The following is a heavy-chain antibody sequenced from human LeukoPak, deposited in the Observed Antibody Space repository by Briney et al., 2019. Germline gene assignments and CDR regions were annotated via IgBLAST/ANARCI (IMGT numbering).Heavy chain of an antibody. Sequence: SQTLSLTCTVSGGSISSGSYYWSWIRQPAGKGLEWIGRIYTSGSTNYNPSLKSRVTIPVDTSKNQFSLKLSSVTAADTAVYYCAREKYYYDSSDRDYWGQGTLVTVSS. CDR1: GGSISSGSYY. V-gene: IGHV4-61*02. CDR2: IYTSGST. J-gene: IGHJ4*02. CDR3: AREKYYYDSSDRDY. D-gene: IGHD3-22*01.